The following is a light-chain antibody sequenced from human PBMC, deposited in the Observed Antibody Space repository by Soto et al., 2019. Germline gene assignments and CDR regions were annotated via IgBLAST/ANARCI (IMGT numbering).Light chain of an antibody. Sequence: QSVLTQPPSVSVAPGQRVTISCSGSSTNIGAGYDVHWYQKLPGTAPKLLIYENRKRPSGVPDRFSGSKSGTSASTAITWLRVEVGANYYCHSYDSGLSVIGPVFGRGTKAPAL. CDR3: HSYDSGLSVIGPV. J-gene: IGLJ1*01. CDR1: STNIGAGYD. CDR2: ENR. V-gene: IGLV1-40*01.